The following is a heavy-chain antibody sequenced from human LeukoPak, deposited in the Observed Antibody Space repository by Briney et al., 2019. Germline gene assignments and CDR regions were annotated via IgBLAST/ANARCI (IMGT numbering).Heavy chain of an antibody. CDR1: GFTSSSYA. J-gene: IGHJ4*02. Sequence: GGSLRLSCAASGFTSSSYAMSWVRQAPGKGLEWASAISGSGGSTYYADSVKGGFTISRDNSKNTLYLQKNSLRTEDTAVYYCAGDGASGCPDFWGQGNLVTVSS. D-gene: IGHD6-19*01. CDR2: ISGSGGST. CDR3: AGDGASGCPDF. V-gene: IGHV3-23*01.